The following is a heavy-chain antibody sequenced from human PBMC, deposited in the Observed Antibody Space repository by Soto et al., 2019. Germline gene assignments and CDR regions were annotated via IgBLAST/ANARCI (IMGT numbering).Heavy chain of an antibody. V-gene: IGHV4-30-2*01. CDR1: GGSISSGGYS. Sequence: TLSLTCAVSGGSISSGGYSWSWIRQPPGKGLGWIGYIDHSGSPYYHPSLKSRVTISVDRSKNQFSLKLSSVTAADTAVYYCARDKSANWFDPWGQGTLVTSPQ. D-gene: IGHD6-25*01. J-gene: IGHJ5*02. CDR2: IDHSGSP. CDR3: ARDKSANWFDP.